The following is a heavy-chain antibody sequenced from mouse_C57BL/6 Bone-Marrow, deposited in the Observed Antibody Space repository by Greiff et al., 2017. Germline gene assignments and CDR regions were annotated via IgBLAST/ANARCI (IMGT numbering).Heavy chain of an antibody. CDR1: GYTFTSYW. J-gene: IGHJ3*01. Sequence: VQLQQPGAELVKPGASVKMSCKASGYTFTSYWITWVKQRPGQGLEWIGDIYPGSGSTNYNEKFKSKATLTVDTSSSTAYMQLSSLTSEDSAVYYCAREGFYDGYYSWFANWGQGTLVTVSA. CDR3: AREGFYDGYYSWFAN. V-gene: IGHV1-55*01. CDR2: IYPGSGST. D-gene: IGHD2-3*01.